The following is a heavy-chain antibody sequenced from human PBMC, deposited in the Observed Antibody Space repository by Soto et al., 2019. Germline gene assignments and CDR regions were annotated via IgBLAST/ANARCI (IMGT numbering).Heavy chain of an antibody. J-gene: IGHJ4*02. CDR1: GFTFSNFD. CDR2: ISSSGNNI. CDR3: ARDYYGSRDS. V-gene: IGHV3-21*01. D-gene: IGHD3-10*01. Sequence: EVHLVESGGGLVKPGGSLRLSCVASGFTFSNFDMNWVRQAPGKGLEWLSLISSSGNNIYSADSVKGRFSISRDNAGRSLYLEMSSLRAEDTAVYYCARDYYGSRDSWGQGTLVTVAS.